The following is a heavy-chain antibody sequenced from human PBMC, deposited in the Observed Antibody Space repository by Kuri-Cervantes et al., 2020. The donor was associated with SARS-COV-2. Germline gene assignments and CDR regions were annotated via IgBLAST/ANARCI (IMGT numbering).Heavy chain of an antibody. Sequence: SETLSLTCTVSGGSISSSSYYWGWIRQPPGKGLEWIGAIHSSGTPYYDPSLKSRVIISLDTSKNQFSLNLSSVTAADTAIYYCTKGAGSAMFVWGQGTTVTVSS. D-gene: IGHD3-10*02. V-gene: IGHV4-39*07. CDR1: GGSISSSSYY. CDR3: TKGAGSAMFV. CDR2: IHSSGTP. J-gene: IGHJ6*02.